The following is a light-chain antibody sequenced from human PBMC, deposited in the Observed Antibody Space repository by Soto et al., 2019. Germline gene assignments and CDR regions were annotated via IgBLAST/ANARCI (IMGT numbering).Light chain of an antibody. Sequence: EIVLTQSPGTLSLSPGERATLSCRASQSVSSSYLAWYQHKPGQAPSLLIYGASSRATGIPGRFSGSGSGTDFTLTISRLEPEDFAVYYWQHYGSSPHTFGQGTKLEIK. CDR3: QHYGSSPHT. J-gene: IGKJ2*01. V-gene: IGKV3-20*01. CDR2: GAS. CDR1: QSVSSSY.